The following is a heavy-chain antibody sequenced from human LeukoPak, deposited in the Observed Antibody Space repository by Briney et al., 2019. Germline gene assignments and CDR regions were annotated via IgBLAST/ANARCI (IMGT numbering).Heavy chain of an antibody. CDR2: IYYSGGT. Sequence: SETLSLTCTVSGGSISSSSYSWSWLRQPPGKGLEWIGYIYYSGGTNYNPSLKSRVTISVDTSKNQFSLKLSSVTAADTAVYYCAKDYASSSWDYGMVVWGQGTTVSVSS. D-gene: IGHD4-17*01. V-gene: IGHV4-61*05. J-gene: IGHJ6*02. CDR3: AKDYASSSWDYGMVV. CDR1: GGSISSSSYS.